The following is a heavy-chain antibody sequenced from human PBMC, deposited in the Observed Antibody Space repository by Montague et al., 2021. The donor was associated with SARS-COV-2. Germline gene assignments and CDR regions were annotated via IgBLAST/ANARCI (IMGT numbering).Heavy chain of an antibody. Sequence: SETLSLTCAVYGASLSRFYLRLVRPPPGTGLGRTGEIDRRGSIYYNPSLKSRITVLVDSSKNQFSLNLTSVTAADTAVYYCARGQQGVNMVVVVIAFYYYIAVWGNATTDT. V-gene: IGHV4-34*01. J-gene: IGHJ6*03. CDR2: IDRRGSI. D-gene: IGHD3-22*01. CDR1: GASLSRFY. CDR3: ARGQQGVNMVVVVIAFYYYIAV.